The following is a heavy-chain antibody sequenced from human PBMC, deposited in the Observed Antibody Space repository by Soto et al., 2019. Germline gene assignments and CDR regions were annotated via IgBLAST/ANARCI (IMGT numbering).Heavy chain of an antibody. J-gene: IGHJ6*02. D-gene: IGHD3-16*01. V-gene: IGHV1-18*01. Sequence: SVKVSCKASGYGFTRYGIGWARQAPGQGLEWMGWINAYNGNTNYAQNLQGRLTLTTDTSTTTAYMELRSLRSNDTAIYYCAMVDVYVTPSPQDVWGQGTTVTVSS. CDR1: GYGFTRYG. CDR2: INAYNGNT. CDR3: AMVDVYVTPSPQDV.